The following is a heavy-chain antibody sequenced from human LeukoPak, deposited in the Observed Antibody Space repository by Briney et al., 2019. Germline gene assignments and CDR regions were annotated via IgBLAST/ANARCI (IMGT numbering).Heavy chain of an antibody. Sequence: PGGSLRLSCAASGFTFSSYWMSWVRQAPGKGLEWVANIKQDGSEKYYVDSVKGRFTISRDNAKNSLYLQMNSLRAEDTAVYYCARDRELVRVYFDYWGQGTLVTVSS. J-gene: IGHJ4*02. D-gene: IGHD1-1*01. CDR3: ARDRELVRVYFDY. CDR2: IKQDGSEK. V-gene: IGHV3-7*03. CDR1: GFTFSSYW.